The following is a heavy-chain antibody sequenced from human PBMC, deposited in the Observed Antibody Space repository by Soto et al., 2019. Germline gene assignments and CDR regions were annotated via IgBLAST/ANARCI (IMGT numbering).Heavy chain of an antibody. V-gene: IGHV3-30*01. J-gene: IGHJ4*02. CDR3: ARADNTMIVVVIKY. Sequence: QVQLVESGGGVVQPGGSLRLSCAASGFTFSSYAMHWVRQAPGKGLEWVAVISYDGSNKYYADSVKGRFTISRDNSKNTLYLQMNSLRAEDTAVYYCARADNTMIVVVIKYWGQGTLVTVSS. CDR2: ISYDGSNK. CDR1: GFTFSSYA. D-gene: IGHD3-22*01.